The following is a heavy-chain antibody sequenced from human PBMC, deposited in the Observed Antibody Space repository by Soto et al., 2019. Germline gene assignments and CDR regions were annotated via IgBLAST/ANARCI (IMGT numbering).Heavy chain of an antibody. J-gene: IGHJ3*01. CDR1: GFTFSSHA. CDR3: AKVNFFDTPGTFDV. Sequence: GGSLRLSCAASGFTFSSHAMTWVRLAPGRGLEWVATIAGSGGMTYYTNSVRGRFTISRDNSKNTVSLQMSSLRAEDTAMYFCAKVNFFDTPGTFDVWGQGTPVTVSS. CDR2: IAGSGGMT. D-gene: IGHD2-15*01. V-gene: IGHV3-23*01.